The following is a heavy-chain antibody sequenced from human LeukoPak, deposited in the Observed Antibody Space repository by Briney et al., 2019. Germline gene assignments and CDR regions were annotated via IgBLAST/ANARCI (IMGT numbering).Heavy chain of an antibody. CDR3: ATDDSSGFYLGAVNY. CDR1: GYTFTGYY. Sequence: ASVKVSCKAPGYTFTGYYMYWVRQAPGQGLEWMGWINPNSGAIHYAQKFQGRVTMTRDTSIRTAYMELSRLTSDDTAVYYCATDDSSGFYLGAVNYWGQGTRVTVSS. J-gene: IGHJ4*02. D-gene: IGHD3-22*01. V-gene: IGHV1-2*02. CDR2: INPNSGAI.